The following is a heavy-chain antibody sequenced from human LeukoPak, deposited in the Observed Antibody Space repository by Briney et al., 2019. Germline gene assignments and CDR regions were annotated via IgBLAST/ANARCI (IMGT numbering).Heavy chain of an antibody. Sequence: SETLSLTCTVSGGSISSYYWSWIRQPPGKGLGWIGYIYYSGSTNYNPSLKSRVTISVDTSKNQFSLKLSSVTAADTAVYYCARERAQPLFYGMDVWGQGTTVTVSS. CDR2: IYYSGST. CDR1: GGSISSYY. D-gene: IGHD2-2*01. V-gene: IGHV4-59*01. CDR3: ARERAQPLFYGMDV. J-gene: IGHJ6*02.